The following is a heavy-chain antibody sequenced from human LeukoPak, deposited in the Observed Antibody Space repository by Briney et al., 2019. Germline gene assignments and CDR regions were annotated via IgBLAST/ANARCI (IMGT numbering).Heavy chain of an antibody. Sequence: ASVKVSCKASGYTFTSYYMHWVRQAPGQGLEWMGIINPSGGSTSYAQKFQGRVTMTRDTSTSTVYMELSSLRSEDTVVYYCARTYYDILTGYYTLFDYWGQGTLVTVSS. V-gene: IGHV1-46*01. CDR1: GYTFTSYY. D-gene: IGHD3-9*01. CDR2: INPSGGST. J-gene: IGHJ4*02. CDR3: ARTYYDILTGYYTLFDY.